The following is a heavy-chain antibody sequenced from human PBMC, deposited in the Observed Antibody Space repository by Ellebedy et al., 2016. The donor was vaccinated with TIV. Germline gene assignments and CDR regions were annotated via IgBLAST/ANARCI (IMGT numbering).Heavy chain of an antibody. Sequence: SETLSLXCTVSGGSVSSYYWSWIRQPPGKGLEWIGYIYYSGSTNYNPSLKSRVTISVDTSKNQFSLKLSSVTAADTAVYYCARGGHDYGGLSFDYWGQGTLVTVSS. CDR1: GGSVSSYY. J-gene: IGHJ4*02. CDR3: ARGGHDYGGLSFDY. V-gene: IGHV4-59*02. D-gene: IGHD4-23*01. CDR2: IYYSGST.